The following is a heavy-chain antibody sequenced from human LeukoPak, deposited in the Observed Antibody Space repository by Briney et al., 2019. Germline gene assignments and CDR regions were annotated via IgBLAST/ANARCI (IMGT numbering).Heavy chain of an antibody. CDR1: GFTFSSYW. CDR2: INSDGSST. Sequence: GGSLRLSCAASGFTFSSYWMHWVRQAPGKGLVWVSRINSDGSSTSYADSVKGRFTISRDNAKNTLYLQMNSLRAEDTAVYYCARGTDCSSTSCYAGSDYWGQGTLVTVSS. D-gene: IGHD2-2*01. J-gene: IGHJ4*02. CDR3: ARGTDCSSTSCYAGSDY. V-gene: IGHV3-74*01.